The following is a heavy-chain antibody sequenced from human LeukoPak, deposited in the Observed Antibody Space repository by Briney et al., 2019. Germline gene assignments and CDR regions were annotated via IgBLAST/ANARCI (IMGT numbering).Heavy chain of an antibody. V-gene: IGHV3-23*01. CDR1: GFTFSSYA. CDR3: AKDRSGRVDY. Sequence: GGSLRLSCAASGFTFSSYAMSWVRQAPGKGLEWVSVIIGSGGTTYYADSVKGRFTISRDNSKNMLYLQMNSLRAEDTAVYYCAKDRSGRVDYWGQGTLVTVSS. J-gene: IGHJ4*02. D-gene: IGHD3-10*01. CDR2: IIGSGGTT.